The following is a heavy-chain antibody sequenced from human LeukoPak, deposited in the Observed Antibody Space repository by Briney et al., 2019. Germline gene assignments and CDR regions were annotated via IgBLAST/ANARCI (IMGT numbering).Heavy chain of an antibody. CDR3: ARECGSGSNADYYYYGMDV. D-gene: IGHD3-10*01. CDR2: XXXXSGGT. V-gene: IGHV1-2*02. J-gene: IGHJ6*02. Sequence: SVXXSCKASGYTFTGXXXXXXRQAPGQGLXXXXXXXXXSGGTXXXQKFQGXXXXXXDTSISTAYMELSRLRSDDTAVYYCARECGSGSNADYYYYGMDVWGQGTTVTVSS. CDR1: GYTFTGXX.